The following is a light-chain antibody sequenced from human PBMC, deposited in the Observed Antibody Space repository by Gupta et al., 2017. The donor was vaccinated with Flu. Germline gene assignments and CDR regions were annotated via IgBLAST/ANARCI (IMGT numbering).Light chain of an antibody. Sequence: PSSLSASVGDRVTITCRASQSISSYLNWYQQKPGKAPKLLIYATSSLQSGVPSRFTGTGSVTDFTLTISSLRPEDFATYYCQQSYSTPRTFGQGTKLEIK. J-gene: IGKJ2*01. CDR3: QQSYSTPRT. CDR1: QSISSY. V-gene: IGKV1-39*01. CDR2: ATS.